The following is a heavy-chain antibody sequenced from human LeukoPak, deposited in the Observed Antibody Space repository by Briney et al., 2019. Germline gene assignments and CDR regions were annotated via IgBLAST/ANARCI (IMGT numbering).Heavy chain of an antibody. Sequence: GGSLRLSCAASGFTFSTYAMSWVRQAPGKGLEWVSSISPSGLITFFANSVKGRFPISRDNSRNTLSLQMIGLRAEDTAVYYCAKGAMSTPFDSWGQGTLVTVSS. J-gene: IGHJ4*02. D-gene: IGHD5/OR15-5a*01. CDR2: ISPSGLIT. V-gene: IGHV3-23*01. CDR3: AKGAMSTPFDS. CDR1: GFTFSTYA.